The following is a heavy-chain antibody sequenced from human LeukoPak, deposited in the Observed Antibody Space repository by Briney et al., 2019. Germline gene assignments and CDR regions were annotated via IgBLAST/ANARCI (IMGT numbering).Heavy chain of an antibody. D-gene: IGHD6-13*01. Sequence: ASVKVSCKASGYTFTSYDINWVRQATGQGLEWMGWMNPNSGNTGYAQKFQGRVTITRNTSISTAYMELSSLRSEDTAVYYCARGPSSSSWYYVTPSYYYYYYYMDVWGKGTTVTVSS. CDR3: ARGPSSSSWYYVTPSYYYYYYYMDV. J-gene: IGHJ6*03. V-gene: IGHV1-8*03. CDR1: GYTFTSYD. CDR2: MNPNSGNT.